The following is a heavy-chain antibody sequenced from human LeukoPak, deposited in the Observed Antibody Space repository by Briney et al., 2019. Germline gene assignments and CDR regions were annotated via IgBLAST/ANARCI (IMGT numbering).Heavy chain of an antibody. CDR3: AKYTSGTSYRGLDQ. J-gene: IGHJ4*01. V-gene: IGHV3-23*01. CDR1: GLTVSSYA. CDR2: IIGSAANT. D-gene: IGHD3-10*01. Sequence: GGSLRLSCGASGLTVSSYAMSWVRQAPGKGLEWVSTIIGSAANTYYADSVKGRFTISRDDSKNTVYLQMNSLRAEDTAVYSCAKYTSGTSYRGLDQWGHGTLVTVSA.